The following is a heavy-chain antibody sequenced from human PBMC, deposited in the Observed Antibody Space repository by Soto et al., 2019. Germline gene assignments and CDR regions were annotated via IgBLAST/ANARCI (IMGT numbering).Heavy chain of an antibody. CDR2: INSDGSST. J-gene: IGHJ4*02. CDR3: ARGLRWPPYHGDYGY. CDR1: GFTFSSYW. D-gene: IGHD4-17*01. Sequence: EVQLVESGGGLVQPGGSLRLSCAASGFTFSSYWMHWVRQAPGKGLVWVSRINSDGSSTSYADSVKGRFTISRDNAKNTLYLQMNSLRAEDTAVYYCARGLRWPPYHGDYGYWGQGTLVTVSS. V-gene: IGHV3-74*01.